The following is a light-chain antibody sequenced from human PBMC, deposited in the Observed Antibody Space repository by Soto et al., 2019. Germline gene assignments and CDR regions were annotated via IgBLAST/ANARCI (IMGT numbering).Light chain of an antibody. V-gene: IGLV1-40*01. J-gene: IGLJ2*01. Sequence: QSALTQPPSVSGAPGQTVTISCTGSSSNIGAGYDVPWYQQLPGTAPKLLIYGNSNRPSGVPDRFSGSKSGTSASLAITGLQAEDEADYYCQSYDSSLSRVFGGGTKLTVL. CDR1: SSNIGAGYD. CDR2: GNS. CDR3: QSYDSSLSRV.